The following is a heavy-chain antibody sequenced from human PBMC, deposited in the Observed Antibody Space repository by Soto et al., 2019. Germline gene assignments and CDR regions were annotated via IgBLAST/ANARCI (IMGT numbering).Heavy chain of an antibody. D-gene: IGHD4-17*01. CDR1: GDSVSSNSAA. V-gene: IGHV6-1*01. Sequence: SQTYSLTCAITGDSVSSNSAASNCIRQSPSRGLEWLGRTYYRSKWYNDYAESVKSRITINPDTSKNQFSLQLNSVTPEDTAVYYFSREATVAQPIDSLGQGDLVTVSS. CDR2: TYYRSKWYN. J-gene: IGHJ4*02. CDR3: SREATVAQPIDS.